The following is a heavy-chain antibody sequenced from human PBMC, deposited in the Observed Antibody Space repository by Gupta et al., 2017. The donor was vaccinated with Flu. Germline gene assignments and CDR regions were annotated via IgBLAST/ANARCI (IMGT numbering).Heavy chain of an antibody. V-gene: IGHV3-21*01. CDR1: GFTFSSYS. CDR3: ARDGQVTYYYDSSGYTIDY. J-gene: IGHJ4*02. CDR2: ISSSSSYI. D-gene: IGHD3-22*01. Sequence: EVQLVESGGGLVKPGGSLRLSCAASGFTFSSYSMNWVSQAPGKGLEWVSSISSSSSYIYYADSVKGRFTISRDNAKNSLYLQMNSLRAEDTAVYYCARDGQVTYYYDSSGYTIDYWGQGTLVTVSS.